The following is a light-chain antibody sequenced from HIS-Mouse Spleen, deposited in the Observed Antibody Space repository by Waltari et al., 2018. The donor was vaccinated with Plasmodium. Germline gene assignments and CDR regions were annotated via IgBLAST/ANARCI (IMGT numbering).Light chain of an antibody. CDR1: SNDVVGYNY. V-gene: IGLV2-14*03. CDR3: SSYTSSSTLV. CDR2: DVS. J-gene: IGLJ2*01. Sequence: QSALTQPASVSGSPGQSITISCPGTSNDVVGYNYVSWYQQHPGKAPKLIMYDVSNRPSGVSNRFAGAKSGNTASLTISGLQAEDEADYYCSSYTSSSTLVFGGGTKLTVL.